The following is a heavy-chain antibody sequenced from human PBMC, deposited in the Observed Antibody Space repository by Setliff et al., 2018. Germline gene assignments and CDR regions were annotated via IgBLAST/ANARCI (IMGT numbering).Heavy chain of an antibody. CDR1: GDSISSGIYH. Sequence: SETLSLTCSVSGDSISSGIYHWSWIRQPAGKGLEWIGRIYVNGGSTTYSPSLKSRVTISVDTSKNQFPLNLSSVTAADTAVYYCARAGYELGQYNWFDPWGQGTLVTVSS. J-gene: IGHJ5*02. CDR2: IYVNGGST. CDR3: ARAGYELGQYNWFDP. V-gene: IGHV4-61*02. D-gene: IGHD2-2*01.